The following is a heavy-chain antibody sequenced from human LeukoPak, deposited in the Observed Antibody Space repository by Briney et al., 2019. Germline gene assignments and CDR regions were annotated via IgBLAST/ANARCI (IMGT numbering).Heavy chain of an antibody. Sequence: PGGSLRLSCAASGFSFTNYAMHWVRQAPGKGLEWVAVISYDGSNKYYADSVKGRFTISRDNSKNTLYLQMNSLRAEDTAVYHCTRTFWDKSNGYDYFFDFWGQGSLVTVSS. CDR2: ISYDGSNK. D-gene: IGHD5-12*01. J-gene: IGHJ4*02. CDR3: TRTFWDKSNGYDYFFDF. CDR1: GFSFTNYA. V-gene: IGHV3-30*04.